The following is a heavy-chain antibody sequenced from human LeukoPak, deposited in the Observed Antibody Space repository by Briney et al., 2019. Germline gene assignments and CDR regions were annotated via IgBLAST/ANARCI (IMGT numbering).Heavy chain of an antibody. Sequence: SETLSLTCTVSGDSISSYYWSWIRQPPGKGLEWIGYISYSGSTSYNPSLKSRVTISVDTSKNQFSLKLSSVTAADTAVYYCARAHDYSYGYYFDYWGQGTLVTVSS. CDR2: ISYSGST. CDR3: ARAHDYSYGYYFDY. D-gene: IGHD5-18*01. V-gene: IGHV4-59*01. CDR1: GDSISSYY. J-gene: IGHJ4*02.